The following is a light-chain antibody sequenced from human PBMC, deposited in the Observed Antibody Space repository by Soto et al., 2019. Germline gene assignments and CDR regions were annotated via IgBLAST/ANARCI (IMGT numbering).Light chain of an antibody. CDR1: QSVSTY. CDR2: DVS. J-gene: IGKJ5*01. CDR3: QQRSNWPQIT. V-gene: IGKV3-11*01. Sequence: EMMLTQSPATLSLSPGERASLSCRASQSVSTYLAWYQQKPGQAPRLLIYDVSNRATGIPARFSSSGSGTDFTLTISSLEPEDFAVYYCQQRSNWPQITFGQGTRLEIK.